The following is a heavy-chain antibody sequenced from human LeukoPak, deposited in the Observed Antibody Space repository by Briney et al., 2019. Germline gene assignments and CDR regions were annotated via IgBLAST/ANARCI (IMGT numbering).Heavy chain of an antibody. J-gene: IGHJ6*02. Sequence: SVKVSCKASGGTFSSYAISWVRPAPGQGLEWMGGIIPIFGTANYAQKFQGRVTITADESTSTAYMELSSLRSEDTAVYYCARGMVRGVDYYYYGMDVWGQGTTVTVSS. V-gene: IGHV1-69*13. CDR3: ARGMVRGVDYYYYGMDV. D-gene: IGHD3-10*01. CDR1: GGTFSSYA. CDR2: IIPIFGTA.